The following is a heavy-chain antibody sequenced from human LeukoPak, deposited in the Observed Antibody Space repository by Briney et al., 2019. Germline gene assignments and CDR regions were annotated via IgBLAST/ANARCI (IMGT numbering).Heavy chain of an antibody. J-gene: IGHJ4*02. D-gene: IGHD2-2*01. CDR3: ARTQCTSSSCYLDY. CDR2: VSADGGST. V-gene: IGHV3-64*01. Sequence: PGGSLRLSCAASGFTFNIFAINWVRQAPGKGLEYVSAVSADGGSTYYANSVKGRFTISRDTYKNMLYLQMGSLRTDDMAVYYCARTQCTSSSCYLDYWGQGTLVTVSS. CDR1: GFTFNIFA.